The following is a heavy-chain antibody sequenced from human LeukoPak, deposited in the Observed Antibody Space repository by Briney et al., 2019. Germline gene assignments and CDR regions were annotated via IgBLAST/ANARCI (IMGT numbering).Heavy chain of an antibody. V-gene: IGHV1-24*01. Sequence: ASVKVSCKVSGYALTEISMHWVRQTTGKGFEWMGGFDPEDGETIYAQKFQGRVSMTEDTSTDTAYMELSSLTSDDTAVYYCATEPLNRYGSGISYLDFWGQGTLITVSS. CDR2: FDPEDGET. CDR1: GYALTEIS. J-gene: IGHJ1*01. CDR3: ATEPLNRYGSGISYLDF. D-gene: IGHD3-10*01.